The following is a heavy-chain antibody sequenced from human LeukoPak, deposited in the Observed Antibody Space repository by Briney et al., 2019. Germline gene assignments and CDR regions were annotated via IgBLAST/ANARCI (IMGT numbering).Heavy chain of an antibody. V-gene: IGHV4-38-2*02. CDR3: ARFSDGYSLGGYYFDY. D-gene: IGHD5-24*01. CDR1: GYSISSGYY. J-gene: IGHJ4*02. Sequence: SETLSLTCTVSGYSISSGYYWGWIRQPPGKGLEWIGAIYRSGNTYYNPSLKSRVTISVDTSKNQFSLKLSSVTAADTAAYYCARFSDGYSLGGYYFDYWGQGTLVTVSS. CDR2: IYRSGNT.